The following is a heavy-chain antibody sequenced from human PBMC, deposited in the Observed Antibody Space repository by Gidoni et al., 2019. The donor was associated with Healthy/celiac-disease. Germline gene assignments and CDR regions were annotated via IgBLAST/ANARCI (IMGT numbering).Heavy chain of an antibody. Sequence: QVQLVESGGGVVQPGRSLRLSCAASGFPFSSYAMNWVRQAPGKGLEWVAVISYDGSNKYYADSVKGRFTISRDNSKNTLYLQMNSLRAEDTAVYYCARGNDFDGMGYFDYWGQGTLVTVSS. CDR3: ARGNDFDGMGYFDY. CDR1: GFPFSSYA. V-gene: IGHV3-30-3*01. J-gene: IGHJ4*02. CDR2: ISYDGSNK. D-gene: IGHD1-1*01.